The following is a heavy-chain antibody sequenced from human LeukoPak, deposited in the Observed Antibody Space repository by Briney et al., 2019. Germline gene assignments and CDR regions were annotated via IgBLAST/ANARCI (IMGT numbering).Heavy chain of an antibody. J-gene: IGHJ4*02. CDR1: GFTFSSYT. V-gene: IGHV3-23*01. CDR2: ISGGGGDT. D-gene: IGHD4-17*01. CDR3: AKELTTERTPGVDS. Sequence: GGSLRLSCAASGFTFSSYTMTWVRQPPGKGLEWVSSISGGGGDTYYADSVKGRFTISRDNSKKTLYLQVNSLRAEDTAVYFCAKELTTERTPGVDSWGQGTLVTVSS.